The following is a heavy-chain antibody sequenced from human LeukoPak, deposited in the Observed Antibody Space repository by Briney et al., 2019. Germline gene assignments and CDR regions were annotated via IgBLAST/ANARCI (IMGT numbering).Heavy chain of an antibody. CDR1: GYSISSGYY. Sequence: SETLSLTCTVSGYSISSGYYWGWIRQPPGKGLEWIGSIYHSGSTYYNPSLKSRVTISVDTSKNQFSLKLSSVTAADTAVYYCARGVDTMVRGVSDAFDIWGQGTMVTVSS. J-gene: IGHJ3*02. D-gene: IGHD3-10*01. CDR2: IYHSGST. V-gene: IGHV4-38-2*02. CDR3: ARGVDTMVRGVSDAFDI.